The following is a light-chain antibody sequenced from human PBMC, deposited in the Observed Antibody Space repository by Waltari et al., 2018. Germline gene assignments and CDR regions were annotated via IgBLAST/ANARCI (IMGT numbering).Light chain of an antibody. CDR3: LVWHPHVDPGV. CDR2: YDR. Sequence: SYVVTQPPSVSVAPGETATITCGGDNIGTYSVHWYQQKAGQAPVLVIFYDRDRPSGIPDRFSCSNSGNTATLTISRVEAGDEARYYCLVWHPHVDPGVFGTGTEVTVL. V-gene: IGLV3-21*04. J-gene: IGLJ1*01. CDR1: NIGTYS.